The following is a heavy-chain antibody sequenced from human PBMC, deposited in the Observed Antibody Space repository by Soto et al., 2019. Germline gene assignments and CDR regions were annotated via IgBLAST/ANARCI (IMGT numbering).Heavy chain of an antibody. J-gene: IGHJ6*02. V-gene: IGHV3-9*01. Sequence: LRLSCAASGFTFDDYAMHWVRQAPGKGLEWVSGISWNSGSIGYADSVKGRFTISRDNAKNSLYLQMNSLRAEDTALYYCAKDMGRGKQPSAMDVWGQGTTVTVSS. CDR1: GFTFDDYA. D-gene: IGHD6-13*01. CDR3: AKDMGRGKQPSAMDV. CDR2: ISWNSGSI.